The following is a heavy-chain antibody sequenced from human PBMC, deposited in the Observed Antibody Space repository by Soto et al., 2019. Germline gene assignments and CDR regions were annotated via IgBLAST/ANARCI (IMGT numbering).Heavy chain of an antibody. V-gene: IGHV4-30-4*01. CDR2: IYHSGNT. D-gene: IGHD6-6*01. CDR1: SGAISSGDYY. CDR3: ARERPDGARLDP. J-gene: IGHJ5*02. Sequence: QVQLQESGPGLVKPSQTLSLTCTVSSGAISSGDYYWSWIRQPPGKGLEWIGYIYHSGNTYYNPSLKSRVTISVDTSKNQFSLKLSSVTAADTAVYYSARERPDGARLDPWVQGTLVTVSS.